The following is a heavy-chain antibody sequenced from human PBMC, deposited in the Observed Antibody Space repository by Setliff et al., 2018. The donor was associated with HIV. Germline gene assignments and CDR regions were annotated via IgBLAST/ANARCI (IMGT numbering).Heavy chain of an antibody. CDR2: LHGDGTAT. Sequence: PGGSLRLSCVTSGFTFTNYWMFWVRQGPGRELVWVSRLHGDGTATTYADSVRGRFTASRDNAKNSLYLQMNSLRAEDTAVYYCARRYNYGPVGENYWGQGTLVTVSS. CDR1: GFTFTNYW. V-gene: IGHV3-74*03. D-gene: IGHD5-18*01. J-gene: IGHJ4*02. CDR3: ARRYNYGPVGENY.